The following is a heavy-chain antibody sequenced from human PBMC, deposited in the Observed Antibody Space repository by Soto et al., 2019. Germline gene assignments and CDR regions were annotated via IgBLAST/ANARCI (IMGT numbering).Heavy chain of an antibody. CDR2: ISGSSDYI. V-gene: IGHV3-21*01. Sequence: PGGSLRLSCAASGFSFSGYNMNWVRQAPGKGLEWASSISGSSDYIFYADSVKGRFVISRDNAKNALYLQMNSLRVEDTGLYYCARVVYYDSSGFGLWGRGTMVTVSS. CDR1: GFSFSGYN. J-gene: IGHJ3*01. D-gene: IGHD3-22*01. CDR3: ARVVYYDSSGFGL.